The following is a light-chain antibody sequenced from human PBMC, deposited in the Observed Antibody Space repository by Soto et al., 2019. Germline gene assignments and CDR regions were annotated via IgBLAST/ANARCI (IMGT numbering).Light chain of an antibody. CDR1: SSDNY. V-gene: IGLV2-14*01. CDR3: SSYTSSTIVV. J-gene: IGLJ2*01. CDR2: AVT. Sequence: QSALTQPASVSGSPGQSITISCSGFSSDNYVSWYQQHPGTAPKLMIYAVTSRPSGVSNRFSGSKSGNTASLTISGLQAEDEADYYCSSYTSSTIVVFGGGTKLTVL.